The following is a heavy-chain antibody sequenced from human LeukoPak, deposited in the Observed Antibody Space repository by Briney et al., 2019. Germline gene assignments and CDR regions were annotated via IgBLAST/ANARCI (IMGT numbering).Heavy chain of an antibody. CDR1: GFTFSSYS. D-gene: IGHD3-10*01. J-gene: IGHJ4*02. V-gene: IGHV3-43*02. Sequence: GGSLRLSCAASGFTFSSYSMNWVRQAPGKGLEWVSLISGDGGSTYYADSVKGRFTISRDSSKNSLYLQMSSLRTEDTALYYCAKDIGEQWFFDYWGQGTLVTVSS. CDR2: ISGDGGST. CDR3: AKDIGEQWFFDY.